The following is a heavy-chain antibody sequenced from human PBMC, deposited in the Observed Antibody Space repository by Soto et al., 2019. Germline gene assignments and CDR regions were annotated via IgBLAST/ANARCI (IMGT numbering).Heavy chain of an antibody. Sequence: GXSLRLSCAASGFTLRSYWMSWVRQAPGKGLERVANIKPDGSGKYYVDSVKGRFTISRDNAKNSLFLQMNSLRVEDTAVYYCARAAEGFDYWGQGTSVTVSS. CDR1: GFTLRSYW. J-gene: IGHJ4*02. CDR2: IKPDGSGK. V-gene: IGHV3-7*05. CDR3: ARAAEGFDY.